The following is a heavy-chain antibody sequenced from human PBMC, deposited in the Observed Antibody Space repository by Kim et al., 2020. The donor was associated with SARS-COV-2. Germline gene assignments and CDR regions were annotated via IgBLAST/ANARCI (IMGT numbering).Heavy chain of an antibody. Sequence: ASVKVSCKASGYTFTSYAMHWVRQAPGQRLEWMGWINAGNGNTKYSQKFQGRVTITRDTSASTAYMELSSLRSEDTAVYYCARDRGRGITMVQGVMKEHGQRLNWFDPWGQGTLVTVSS. J-gene: IGHJ5*02. CDR3: ARDRGRGITMVQGVMKEHGQRLNWFDP. V-gene: IGHV1-3*01. CDR2: INAGNGNT. D-gene: IGHD3-10*01. CDR1: GYTFTSYA.